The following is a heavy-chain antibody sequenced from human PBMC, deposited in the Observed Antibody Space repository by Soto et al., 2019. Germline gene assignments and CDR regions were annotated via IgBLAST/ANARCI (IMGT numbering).Heavy chain of an antibody. CDR3: AKLSHCSSTSCYWSWFDP. J-gene: IGHJ5*02. V-gene: IGHV3-23*01. CDR2: ISGSGGST. Sequence: GGSLRLSCAASGFTFSSYAMSWVRQAPGKGLEWVSAISGSGGSTYYADSVKGRFTISRDNSKNTLYLQMNSLRVEDTAVYYCAKLSHCSSTSCYWSWFDPWGQGTLVTVSS. CDR1: GFTFSSYA. D-gene: IGHD2-2*01.